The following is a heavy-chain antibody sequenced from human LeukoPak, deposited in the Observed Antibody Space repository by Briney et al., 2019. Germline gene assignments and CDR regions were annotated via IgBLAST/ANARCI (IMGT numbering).Heavy chain of an antibody. Sequence: GGSLRLSCAASGFTFDDYAMHWVRQAPRKGLEWVSGISWNSGSIGYADSVKGRFTISRDNAKNSLYLQMNSLRAEDTALYYCAKDMDSLWFGEYFDYWGQGTLVTVSS. CDR1: GFTFDDYA. V-gene: IGHV3-9*01. D-gene: IGHD3-10*01. J-gene: IGHJ4*02. CDR2: ISWNSGSI. CDR3: AKDMDSLWFGEYFDY.